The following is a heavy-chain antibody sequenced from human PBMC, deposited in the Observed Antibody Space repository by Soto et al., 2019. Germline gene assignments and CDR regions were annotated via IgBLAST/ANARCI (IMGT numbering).Heavy chain of an antibody. CDR1: GFTFSSYA. Sequence: GGSLRLSCAASGFTFSSYAMSWVRQAPGKGLEWVSAISGSGGSTYYADSVKGRFTISRDNSKNTLYLQINSLRPEDTAVYYCARASNDSTYHFDYWGQGTPVTSPQ. J-gene: IGHJ4*02. CDR3: ARASNDSTYHFDY. CDR2: ISGSGGST. D-gene: IGHD4-4*01. V-gene: IGHV3-23*01.